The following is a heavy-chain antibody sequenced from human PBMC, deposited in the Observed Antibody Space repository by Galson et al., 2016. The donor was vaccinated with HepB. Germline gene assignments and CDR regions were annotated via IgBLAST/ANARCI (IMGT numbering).Heavy chain of an antibody. J-gene: IGHJ3*02. D-gene: IGHD6-13*01. V-gene: IGHV1-18*01. CDR1: GYTFRNYG. CDR2: ISGYNAKT. Sequence: SVKVSCKASGYTFRNYGITWVRQAPGQGLEWMGWISGYNAKTDYAQKFQDRVTMTTDTSTATVHMELRSLRFDDTAVYYCSRAGGIGAALQGTSKASDIWGQGALVTVSS. CDR3: SRAGGIGAALQGTSKASDI.